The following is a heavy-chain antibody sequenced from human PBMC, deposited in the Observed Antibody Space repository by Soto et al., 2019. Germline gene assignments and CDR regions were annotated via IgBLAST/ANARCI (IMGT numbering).Heavy chain of an antibody. D-gene: IGHD6-6*01. Sequence: SVKVSCKASGGTFANFIMNWVRQTPGQGLEWMGGIVPMFGTATYAEKFKGRVTISATGSTSTAYMELTSLRSEDTAVYYCARNGTYSSSLSQYSGMDVWGQGTTLTVSS. CDR3: ARNGTYSSSLSQYSGMDV. J-gene: IGHJ6*02. V-gene: IGHV1-69*13. CDR1: GGTFANFI. CDR2: IVPMFGTA.